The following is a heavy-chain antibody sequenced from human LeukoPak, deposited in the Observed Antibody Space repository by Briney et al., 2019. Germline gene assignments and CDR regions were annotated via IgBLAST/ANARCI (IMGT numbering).Heavy chain of an antibody. J-gene: IGHJ4*02. CDR3: ARDGEWENLTNY. CDR2: ISYDGSNK. CDR1: GFTFSSYA. D-gene: IGHD1-26*01. V-gene: IGHV3-30-3*01. Sequence: GRSLRLSCAASGFTFSSYAMHWVRQAPGKGLEWVAVISYDGSNKYYADSVKGRFTISRDNSKNTLFLQMNSLRAEDTAVYYCARDGEWENLTNYWGQGTLVTVSS.